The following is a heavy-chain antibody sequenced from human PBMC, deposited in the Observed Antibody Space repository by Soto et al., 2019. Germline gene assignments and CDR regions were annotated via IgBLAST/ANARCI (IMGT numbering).Heavy chain of an antibody. CDR2: IYYSGST. Sequence: QLQLQESGPGLVKPSETLSLTCTVSGGSISSSSYYWGWIRQPPGKGLEWIGSIYYSGSTYYNPSLKSRVTISVDTSKNQFSLKLSSVTAADTAVYYCARHQHGYNYFDYWGQGTLVTVSS. V-gene: IGHV4-39*01. CDR1: GGSISSSSYY. J-gene: IGHJ4*02. CDR3: ARHQHGYNYFDY. D-gene: IGHD5-12*01.